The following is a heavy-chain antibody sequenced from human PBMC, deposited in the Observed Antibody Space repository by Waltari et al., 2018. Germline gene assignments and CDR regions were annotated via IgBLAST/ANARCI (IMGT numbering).Heavy chain of an antibody. CDR1: GFIFTVSY. CDR2: INPNSGVT. V-gene: IGHV1-2*02. CDR3: ARDQYWLERKRYFEL. Sequence: VQSGAEVKKPGASVNVSCQASGFIFTVSYIHWLRTAPGQGLEWMGWINPNSGVTNYAQKFQGRVSMTRDTSIAAAYMELKRLNSDDTAVYYCARDQYWLERKRYFELWGRGTQVTVSS. J-gene: IGHJ2*01. D-gene: IGHD1-1*01.